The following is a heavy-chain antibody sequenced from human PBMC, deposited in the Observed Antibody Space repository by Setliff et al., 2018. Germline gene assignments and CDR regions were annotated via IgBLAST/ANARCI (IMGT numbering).Heavy chain of an antibody. Sequence: SETLSLTCTVSGGSVNSGYDNWNWLRQPAGKGLEWIGHIYTSWSTIPNPSLKSRATLSIDASKKQFSLKLTSVTAADTAVYYCARMSGFLYMDVWGKGTTVTVSS. D-gene: IGHD3-3*01. V-gene: IGHV4-61*09. J-gene: IGHJ6*03. CDR1: GGSVNSGYDN. CDR3: ARMSGFLYMDV. CDR2: IYTSWST.